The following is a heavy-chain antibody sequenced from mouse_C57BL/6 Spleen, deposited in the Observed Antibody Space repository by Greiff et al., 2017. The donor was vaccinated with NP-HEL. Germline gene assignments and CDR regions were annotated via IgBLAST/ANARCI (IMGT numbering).Heavy chain of an antibody. CDR3: ARGDYDRACFAY. CDR1: GYSITSGYY. Sequence: EVQLQQSGPGLVKPSQSLSLTCSVTGYSITSGYYWNWIRQFPGNKLEWMGYISYDGSNNYNPSLNNRISITRDTSKNQFFLKLTSVTTEDTATYYCARGDYDRACFAYWGQGTLVTVSA. D-gene: IGHD2-4*01. V-gene: IGHV3-6*01. CDR2: ISYDGSN. J-gene: IGHJ3*01.